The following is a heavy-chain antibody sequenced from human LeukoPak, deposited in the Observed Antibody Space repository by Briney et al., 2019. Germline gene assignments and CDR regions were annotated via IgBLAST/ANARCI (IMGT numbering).Heavy chain of an antibody. CDR2: IKPDGSEK. CDR1: GFTFSTYW. CDR3: APYSSSSGWLDP. D-gene: IGHD6-6*01. V-gene: IGHV3-7*01. J-gene: IGHJ5*02. Sequence: PGGSLRLSCADSGFTFSTYWMTWVRQAPGKGLEWVANIKPDGSEKHYVDSVKGRFTISRDNAKDSLYLQMNSLRAEDTAVYFCAPYSSSSGWLDPWGQGTLVTVSS.